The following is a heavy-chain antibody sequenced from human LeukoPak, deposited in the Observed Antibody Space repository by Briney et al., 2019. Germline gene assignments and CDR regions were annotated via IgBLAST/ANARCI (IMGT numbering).Heavy chain of an antibody. D-gene: IGHD2-8*01. V-gene: IGHV3-48*04. CDR1: GFTFSSYS. Sequence: PGGSLRLSCAASGFTFSSYSMNWIRQAPGKGLEWVSYISSSGSTIYYADSVKGRFTISRDNAKNSLYLQMNSLRAEDTAVYYCGRARVLMVYACDYWGQGTLVTVSS. CDR3: GRARVLMVYACDY. CDR2: ISSSGSTI. J-gene: IGHJ4*02.